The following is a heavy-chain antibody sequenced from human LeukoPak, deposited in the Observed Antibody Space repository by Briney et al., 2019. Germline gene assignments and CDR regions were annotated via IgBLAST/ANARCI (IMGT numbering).Heavy chain of an antibody. D-gene: IGHD3-10*01. Sequence: GVSLRLSCAASGFPFVTAWMSWVRQAPGKGLEWVGQIKRKSEGGTTDYAAPVNGRFTISRDDTKNTLYLQMNSLKTEDTAVYYCTWTYLKRFDPWGQGTLVSVS. CDR1: GFPFVTAW. CDR3: TWTYLKRFDP. CDR2: IKRKSEGGTT. V-gene: IGHV3-15*01. J-gene: IGHJ5*02.